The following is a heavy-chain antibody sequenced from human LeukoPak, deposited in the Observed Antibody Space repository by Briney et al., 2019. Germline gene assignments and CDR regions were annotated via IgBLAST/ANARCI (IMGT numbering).Heavy chain of an antibody. V-gene: IGHV1-2*06. CDR3: ARDGATYYYGSGSSSSPVDY. Sequence: ASVTVSCKASGYTFTGYYMHWVRQAPGQGLEWMGRINPNSGGTNYAQKFQGRVTMTRDTSISTAYMELSRLRSDDTAVYYCARDGATYYYGSGSSSSPVDYWGQGTLVTVSS. CDR1: GYTFTGYY. D-gene: IGHD3-10*01. CDR2: INPNSGGT. J-gene: IGHJ4*02.